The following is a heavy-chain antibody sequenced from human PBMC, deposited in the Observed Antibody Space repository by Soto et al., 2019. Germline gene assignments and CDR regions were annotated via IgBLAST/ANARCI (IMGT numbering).Heavy chain of an antibody. Sequence: ASVKVSCKASGYTFTSYGLSWVRQAPGQGLEWMGWISAYNGNTNYAQKLQGRVTMTTDTSTSTAYMELRSLRSDDTAVYYCARDRYCSGGSCYLMNAFDIWGQGTMVTVS. CDR1: GYTFTSYG. D-gene: IGHD2-15*01. V-gene: IGHV1-18*01. CDR2: ISAYNGNT. J-gene: IGHJ3*02. CDR3: ARDRYCSGGSCYLMNAFDI.